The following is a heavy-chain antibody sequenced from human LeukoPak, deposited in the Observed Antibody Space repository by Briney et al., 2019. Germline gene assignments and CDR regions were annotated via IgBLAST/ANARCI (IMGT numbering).Heavy chain of an antibody. CDR2: IYHSGST. CDR3: ARHLTSWIAVAATEAFDI. D-gene: IGHD6-19*01. J-gene: IGHJ3*02. V-gene: IGHV4-4*02. CDR1: GGSISSSNW. Sequence: SGTLSLTCAVSGGSISSSNWWSWVRQPPGKGLEWIGEIYHSGSTNYNPSLKSRVTISVDKSKNQFSLKLSSVTAADTAVYYCARHLTSWIAVAATEAFDIWGQGTMVTVSS.